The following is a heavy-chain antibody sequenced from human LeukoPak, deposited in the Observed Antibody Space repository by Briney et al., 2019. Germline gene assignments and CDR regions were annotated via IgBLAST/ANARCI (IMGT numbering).Heavy chain of an antibody. Sequence: PGGSLRLSYAASGFTFSSYAMHWVRQAPGKGLEWVAVISYDGSNKYYADSVKGRFTISRDNSKNTLYLQMNSLRAEDTAVYYCAKLGVGATTSAFDIWGQGTMVTVSS. CDR1: GFTFSSYA. J-gene: IGHJ3*02. D-gene: IGHD1-26*01. CDR2: ISYDGSNK. CDR3: AKLGVGATTSAFDI. V-gene: IGHV3-30*04.